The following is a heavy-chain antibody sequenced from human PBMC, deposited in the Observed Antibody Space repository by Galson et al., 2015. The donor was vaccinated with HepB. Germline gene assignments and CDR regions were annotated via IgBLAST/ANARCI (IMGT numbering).Heavy chain of an antibody. J-gene: IGHJ6*02. D-gene: IGHD5-18*01. V-gene: IGHV5-51*01. CDR3: ARSTWIQLWRYRGYYYYYYGMDV. CDR2: IYPGDSDT. Sequence: SGAEVKKPGESLKISCKGSGYSFTSYWIGWVRQMPGKGLEWMGIIYPGDSDTRYSPSFQGQVTISADKSISTAYLQWSSLKASDTAMYYCARSTWIQLWRYRGYYYYYYGMDVWGQGTTVTVSS. CDR1: GYSFTSYW.